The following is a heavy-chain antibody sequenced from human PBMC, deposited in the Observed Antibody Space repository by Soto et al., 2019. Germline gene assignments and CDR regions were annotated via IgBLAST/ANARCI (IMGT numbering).Heavy chain of an antibody. V-gene: IGHV3-23*01. CDR1: GFTFISYA. Sequence: PGGSLRPSCTASGFTFISYAMSWVRQAPGKGLEWVSAISGSGGSTYYADSVKGRFTISRDNSKNTLYLQMNSLRAEDTAVYYCAKPGALRYFGSQPPDDAFDIWGQGTMVTVSS. D-gene: IGHD3-9*01. CDR3: AKPGALRYFGSQPPDDAFDI. CDR2: ISGSGGST. J-gene: IGHJ3*02.